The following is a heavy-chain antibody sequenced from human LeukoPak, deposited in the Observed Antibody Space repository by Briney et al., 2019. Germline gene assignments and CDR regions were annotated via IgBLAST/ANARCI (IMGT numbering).Heavy chain of an antibody. CDR2: IYNSGST. D-gene: IGHD2-21*02. CDR3: ARELGVATLHFDF. CDR1: GGSISSYS. J-gene: IGHJ4*02. V-gene: IGHV4-59*01. Sequence: PSETVSLTCTVSGGSISSYSWSWIRQPPGKRLEWIGYIYNSGSTNYNPSLKSRVTVSVDTSKNQFSLKLSSVTAADTAVYYCARELGVATLHFDFWGQGILVTVSS.